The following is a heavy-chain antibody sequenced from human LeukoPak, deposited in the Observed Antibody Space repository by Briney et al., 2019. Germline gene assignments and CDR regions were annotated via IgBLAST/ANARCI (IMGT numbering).Heavy chain of an antibody. D-gene: IGHD6-19*01. J-gene: IGHJ4*02. CDR1: GYTFTSYG. V-gene: IGHV1-18*01. CDR2: SSAYNGYT. Sequence: ASVKVSCKASGYTFTSYGISWVRQAPGQGLEWMGWSSAYNGYTNYAQKLQGRVTMTTDTSTSTAYMELRSLRSDDTAVYYCARGGNSGWRTPNDDYWGQGTLVTVSS. CDR3: ARGGNSGWRTPNDDY.